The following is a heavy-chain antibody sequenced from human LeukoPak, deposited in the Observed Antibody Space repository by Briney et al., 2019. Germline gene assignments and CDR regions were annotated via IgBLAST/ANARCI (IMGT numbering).Heavy chain of an antibody. D-gene: IGHD3-3*01. Sequence: ASVKVSCKASGYTFTNYDINWVRQATGQGREWMGWMNPNSGNTGYAQKLQGRVTITRDTSISTAYMELSRLRSDDTAVYYCARGENYDRYYMDVWGKGTTVTVSS. V-gene: IGHV1-8*03. CDR3: ARGENYDRYYMDV. CDR2: MNPNSGNT. J-gene: IGHJ6*03. CDR1: GYTFTNYD.